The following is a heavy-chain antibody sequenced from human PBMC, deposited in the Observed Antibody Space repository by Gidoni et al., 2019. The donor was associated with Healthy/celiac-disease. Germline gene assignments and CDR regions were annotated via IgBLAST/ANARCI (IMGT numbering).Heavy chain of an antibody. Sequence: QVQLVQSGAEVKKPGASVKVSCKVSGYTLTELSMHWVRQAPGKGLEWMGGFDPEDGETIHAQKFQGRVTMTEDTSTDTAYMELSSLRSEDTAVYYCATGVTIFGVVISYYYGMDVWGQGTTVTVSS. V-gene: IGHV1-24*01. J-gene: IGHJ6*02. CDR3: ATGVTIFGVVISYYYGMDV. CDR2: FDPEDGET. D-gene: IGHD3-3*01. CDR1: GYTLTELS.